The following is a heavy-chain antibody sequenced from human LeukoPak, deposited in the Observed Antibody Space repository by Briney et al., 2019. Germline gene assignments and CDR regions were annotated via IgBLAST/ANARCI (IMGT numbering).Heavy chain of an antibody. V-gene: IGHV4-59*01. CDR2: VYYSGST. J-gene: IGHJ4*02. Sequence: PSETLSLTCTASGVSISSYYWTWIRQPPGKGLEWIGNVYYSGSTNYNPSLKSRVSITVDTSKNQFSLNLSSVTATDAAVYYCASEDCHYFRVIAYWGKGTLVTVSS. CDR3: ASEDCHYFRVIAY. CDR1: GVSISSYY. D-gene: IGHD2-21*01.